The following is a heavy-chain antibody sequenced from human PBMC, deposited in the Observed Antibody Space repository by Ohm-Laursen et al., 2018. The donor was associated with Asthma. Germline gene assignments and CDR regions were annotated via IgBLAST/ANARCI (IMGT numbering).Heavy chain of an antibody. CDR1: GFTFSSYA. Sequence: SLRLSCAASGFTFSSYAMHWVRQAPGKGLEWVAVISYDGSNKYYADSVKGRFTISRDNSKNTLYLQMNSLRAEDTAVYYCARDLGYCSGGSCDDAFDIWGQGTMVTVSS. V-gene: IGHV3-30*04. CDR3: ARDLGYCSGGSCDDAFDI. J-gene: IGHJ3*02. D-gene: IGHD2-15*01. CDR2: ISYDGSNK.